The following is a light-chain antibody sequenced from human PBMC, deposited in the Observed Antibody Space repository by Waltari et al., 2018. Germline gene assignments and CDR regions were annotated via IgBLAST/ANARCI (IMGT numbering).Light chain of an antibody. CDR3: RPYGSLPIT. CDR1: KSVGSCRC. J-gene: IGKJ5*01. Sequence: DSKSVGSCRCFAGYQQNLRQAPMLLIFGASSTATGIPNRFTGSGSGTDSTFTISRLEPEDFAVYYCRPYGSLPITFGQGTRLEIK. V-gene: IGKV3-20*01. CDR2: GAS.